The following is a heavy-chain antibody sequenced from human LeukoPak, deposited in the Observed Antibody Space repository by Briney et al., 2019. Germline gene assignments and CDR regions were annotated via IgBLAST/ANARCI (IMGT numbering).Heavy chain of an antibody. V-gene: IGHV4-31*03. Sequence: PSETLSLTCTVSGGSISSGGYYWSWIRQHPGKGLEWIGYIYYSGSTYYNPSLKSRVTISVDTSKNQFSLKLSSVTAADTAVYYCARGAVLAGSRDWGQETLVTVSS. CDR2: IYYSGST. J-gene: IGHJ4*02. CDR1: GGSISSGGYY. D-gene: IGHD3-10*01. CDR3: ARGAVLAGSRD.